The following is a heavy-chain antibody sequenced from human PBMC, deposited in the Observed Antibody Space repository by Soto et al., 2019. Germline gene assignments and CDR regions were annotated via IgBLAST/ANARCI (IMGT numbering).Heavy chain of an antibody. CDR2: IYYSGST. J-gene: IGHJ4*02. Sequence: SETLSLTCXVSGGSISSGDYYWSWIRQPPGKGLEWIGYIYYSGSTYYNPSLKSRVTISVDTSKNQFSLKLSSVTAADTAVYYCARAEYYGSGSYYPDYFDYWGQGTLVTVSS. CDR3: ARAEYYGSGSYYPDYFDY. D-gene: IGHD3-10*01. CDR1: GGSISSGDYY. V-gene: IGHV4-30-4*01.